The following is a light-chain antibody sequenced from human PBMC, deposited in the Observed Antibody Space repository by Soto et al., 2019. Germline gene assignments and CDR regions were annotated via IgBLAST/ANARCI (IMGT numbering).Light chain of an antibody. CDR1: QSVAGS. Sequence: EIVMTQSPATLSVSPGESAILSCRASQSVAGSLAWYQQKPGQAPRLLIYDISTRAAAIPARFSGSGSGTDFTLTVSSLEPEDFALYYCQQRSNRITFGQGTRLVIK. J-gene: IGKJ5*01. CDR2: DIS. CDR3: QQRSNRIT. V-gene: IGKV3-11*01.